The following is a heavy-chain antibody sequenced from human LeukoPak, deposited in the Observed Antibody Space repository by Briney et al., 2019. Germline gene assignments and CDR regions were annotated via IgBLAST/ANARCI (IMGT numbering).Heavy chain of an antibody. V-gene: IGHV3-53*01. CDR1: GFTVSTNY. D-gene: IGHD3-10*01. CDR2: IYSGGST. Sequence: PGGSLRLSCAASGFTVSTNYMSWVRQAPGKGLEWVSVIYSGGSTYYADSVKGRFTISRDNSRNTLYLQMNSLRADDTAVYYCARDSPYYYGSGLWGQGTMVTVSP. CDR3: ARDSPYYYGSGL. J-gene: IGHJ3*01.